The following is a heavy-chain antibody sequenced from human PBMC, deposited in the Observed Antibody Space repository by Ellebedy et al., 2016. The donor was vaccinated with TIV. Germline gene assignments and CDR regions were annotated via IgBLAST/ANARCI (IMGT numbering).Heavy chain of an antibody. J-gene: IGHJ4*02. CDR3: ARGKGYCPTTSCLFDY. CDR1: GFTFSDYS. V-gene: IGHV3-64*01. Sequence: GESLKISCAASGFTFSDYSMHWVRQAPGKGLGSVSTISSRCGITYYANSVKGRFTISRDNSKNTLYLQPGSLRTEDMAVYLCARGKGYCPTTSCLFDYWGQGTVVTVSS. D-gene: IGHD2-2*01. CDR2: ISSRCGIT.